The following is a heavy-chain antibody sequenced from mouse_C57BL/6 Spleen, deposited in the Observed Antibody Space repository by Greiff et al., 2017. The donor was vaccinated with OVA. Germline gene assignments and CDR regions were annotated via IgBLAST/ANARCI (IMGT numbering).Heavy chain of an antibody. D-gene: IGHD2-1*01. CDR2: IRSKSSNYAT. Sequence: EVMLVESGGGLVQPKGSLKLSCAASGFTFNTYAMPWVRQAPGKGLEWVARIRSKSSNYATYYGDSVKDRFTISRDDSQSMLYLQMNHLKTEDTAMYYCVRDRGGWYPFDYWGQGTTLTVSA. V-gene: IGHV10-3*01. CDR3: VRDRGGWYPFDY. J-gene: IGHJ2*01. CDR1: GFTFNTYA.